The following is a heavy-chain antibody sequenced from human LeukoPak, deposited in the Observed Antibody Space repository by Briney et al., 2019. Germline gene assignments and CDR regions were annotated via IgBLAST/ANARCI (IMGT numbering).Heavy chain of an antibody. CDR3: ASGLWVTAIEEGPIGNNDF. V-gene: IGHV1-8*01. Sequence: ASVKVSCKASGYTFTSYDINWVRQATGQGLEWMGWMNPNSGNTGYAQKFQGRVTMTRNTSISTAYMELSRLRSDDTAVYYCASGLWVTAIEEGPIGNNDFWGQGTLVTVSS. J-gene: IGHJ4*02. D-gene: IGHD2-21*02. CDR1: GYTFTSYD. CDR2: MNPNSGNT.